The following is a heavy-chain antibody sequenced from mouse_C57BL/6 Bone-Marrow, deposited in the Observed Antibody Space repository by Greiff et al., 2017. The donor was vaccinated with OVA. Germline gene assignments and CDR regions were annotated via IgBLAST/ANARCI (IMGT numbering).Heavy chain of an antibody. D-gene: IGHD2-3*01. Sequence: EVQLQQSGPELVKPGASVKISCKASGYTFTDYYMNWVKQSHGKSLEWIGDINPNNGGTSYNQKFKGKATLTVDKSSSTAYMELRSLTSEDSAVYYCARRYEGAMDYWGQGTSVTVSS. V-gene: IGHV1-26*01. CDR2: INPNNGGT. CDR3: ARRYEGAMDY. J-gene: IGHJ4*01. CDR1: GYTFTDYY.